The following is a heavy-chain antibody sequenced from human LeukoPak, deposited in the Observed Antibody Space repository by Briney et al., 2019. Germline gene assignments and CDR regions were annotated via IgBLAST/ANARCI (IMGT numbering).Heavy chain of an antibody. CDR3: ARLGSSSSWFYYFDY. CDR2: IYYSGST. J-gene: IGHJ4*02. D-gene: IGHD6-13*01. CDR1: GGSISSSSYY. Sequence: SETLSLTCTVSGGSISSSSYYWGWIRQPPGKGLEWIGSIYYSGSTYYNLSLKSRVTISVDTSKNQFSLKLSSVTAADTAVYYCARLGSSSSWFYYFDYWGQGTLVTVSS. V-gene: IGHV4-39*01.